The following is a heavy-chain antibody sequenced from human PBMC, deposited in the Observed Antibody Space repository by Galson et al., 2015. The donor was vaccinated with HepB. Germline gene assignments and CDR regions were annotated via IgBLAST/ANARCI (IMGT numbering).Heavy chain of an antibody. Sequence: SVKVSCKASGYTFTGYYMHWVRQAPGQGLEWMGRINPNSGGTNYAQKFQGRVTMTRDTSISTAYMELSRLRSDDTAVYYCALLPHCTGGVCYSPWGQGTLVTVSS. CDR3: ALLPHCTGGVCYSP. D-gene: IGHD2-8*02. J-gene: IGHJ5*02. CDR2: INPNSGGT. V-gene: IGHV1-2*06. CDR1: GYTFTGYY.